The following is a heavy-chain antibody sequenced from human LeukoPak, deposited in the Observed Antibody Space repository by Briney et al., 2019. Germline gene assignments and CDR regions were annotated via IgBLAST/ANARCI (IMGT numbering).Heavy chain of an antibody. CDR2: ISSSSSYI. CDR3: AREKFEGATPYFDY. Sequence: GGSLRLSCAASGFTFSSYSMNWVRQAPGKGLEWVSSISSSSSYIYYADSVKGRFTISRDYAKNSLYLQMNSLRAEDTAVHYCAREKFEGATPYFDYWGQGTLVTVSS. J-gene: IGHJ4*02. V-gene: IGHV3-21*01. D-gene: IGHD1-26*01. CDR1: GFTFSSYS.